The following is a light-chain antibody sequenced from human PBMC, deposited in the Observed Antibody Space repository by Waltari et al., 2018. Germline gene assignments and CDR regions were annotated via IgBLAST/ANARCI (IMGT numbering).Light chain of an antibody. J-gene: IGLJ3*02. V-gene: IGLV4-69*01. Sequence: QLVLTQSPSASASLGASVKLTCTLSSGHSSNAIAWLQQQPEKGPRYLMKVNSDGSNSKGDEIPDRFSGSSSGAERYLTISSLQSEDEADYYCQTGGHGTWVFGGGTKLTVL. CDR3: QTGGHGTWV. CDR1: SGHSSNA. CDR2: VNSDGSN.